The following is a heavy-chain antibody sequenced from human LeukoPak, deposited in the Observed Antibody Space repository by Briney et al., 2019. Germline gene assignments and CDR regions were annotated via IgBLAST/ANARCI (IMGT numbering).Heavy chain of an antibody. Sequence: HPGGSLRLSCAASGFTFSSDAMSWVRQAPGKGLEWVSAIIGSGGSTYYADSVKGRFTISRDNSKNTLYLQINSLRAEDTAVYYCANPILPEVVVAVSDAFDIWGQGTMVTVSS. CDR2: IIGSGGST. D-gene: IGHD2-15*01. CDR1: GFTFSSDA. V-gene: IGHV3-23*01. CDR3: ANPILPEVVVAVSDAFDI. J-gene: IGHJ3*02.